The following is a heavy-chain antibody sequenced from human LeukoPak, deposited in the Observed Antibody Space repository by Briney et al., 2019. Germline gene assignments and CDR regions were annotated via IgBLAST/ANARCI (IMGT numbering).Heavy chain of an antibody. CDR2: INPNSGGT. CDR1: GYTFTGYY. Sequence: ASVKVSCKASGYTFTGYYMHWVRQAPGQGLEWMGWINPNSGGTNYAQKFQGRVTMTRDTSISTAYMELSRLRSDDTAVYYCARVGRLCLRGRSYYFDYWGQGTLVTVSS. CDR3: ARVGRLCLRGRSYYFDY. V-gene: IGHV1-2*02. D-gene: IGHD3-16*01. J-gene: IGHJ4*02.